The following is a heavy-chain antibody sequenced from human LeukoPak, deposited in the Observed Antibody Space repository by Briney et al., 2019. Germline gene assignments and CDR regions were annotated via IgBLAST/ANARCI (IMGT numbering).Heavy chain of an antibody. CDR1: GGSISSYY. D-gene: IGHD6-19*01. CDR2: IYYSGST. J-gene: IGHJ4*02. Sequence: SETLSLTCTVSGGSISSYYWSWIRQPPGKGLEWIGYIYYSGSTNYNPSLKSRVTISVDTSKNQFSLKLSSVTAADTAVYYCARRNSIAVAGTYFDYWVQGTLVTVSS. CDR3: ARRNSIAVAGTYFDY. V-gene: IGHV4-59*01.